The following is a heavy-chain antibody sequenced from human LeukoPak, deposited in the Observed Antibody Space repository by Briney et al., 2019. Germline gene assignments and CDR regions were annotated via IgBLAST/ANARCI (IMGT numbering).Heavy chain of an antibody. CDR2: IRYDGSNK. CDR1: GFTFSSYG. V-gene: IGHV3-30*02. J-gene: IGHJ5*02. CDR3: AKGLQKAARPYNWFDP. Sequence: VGSLRLSCAASGFTFSSYGMHWVRQAPGKGLEWVAFIRYDGSNKYYADSVKGRFTISRDNSKNTLYLQMNSLRAEDTAVYYCAKGLQKAARPYNWFDPWGQGTLVTVSS. D-gene: IGHD6-6*01.